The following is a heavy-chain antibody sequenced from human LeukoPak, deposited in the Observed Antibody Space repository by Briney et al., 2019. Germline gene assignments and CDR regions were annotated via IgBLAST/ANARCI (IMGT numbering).Heavy chain of an antibody. CDR2: IYSGGST. Sequence: GGSLRLSCAASGFTVSSNYMSWVRQAPGKGLEWVSVIYSGGSTYYADSVKGRFTISRDNSKNTLYLQMNSLRAEDTAVYYCARARLPRGMDVWGQGTTVTVSS. CDR3: ARARLPRGMDV. V-gene: IGHV3-53*05. J-gene: IGHJ6*02. CDR1: GFTVSSNY.